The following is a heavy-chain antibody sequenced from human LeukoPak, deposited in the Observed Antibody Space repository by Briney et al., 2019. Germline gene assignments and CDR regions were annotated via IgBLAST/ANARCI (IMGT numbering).Heavy chain of an antibody. CDR2: IYYSGST. V-gene: IGHV4-39*01. J-gene: IGHJ4*02. Sequence: SETLSLTCTVSGDSISSSSYYWGWSRQPPGKGLGWIGDIYYSGSTYYNPSLRSRLTISLDTSKNQFSLTLSSVTAADTAVYYCARLQYYYDSNGYYSLYYFDYWGQGTVVTVSS. D-gene: IGHD3-22*01. CDR1: GDSISSSSYY. CDR3: ARLQYYYDSNGYYSLYYFDY.